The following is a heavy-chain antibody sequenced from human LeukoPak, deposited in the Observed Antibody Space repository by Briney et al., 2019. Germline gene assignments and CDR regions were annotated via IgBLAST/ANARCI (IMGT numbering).Heavy chain of an antibody. CDR1: GYTFTSYY. CDR2: INPSGTNT. D-gene: IGHD2-8*02. Sequence: ASVKVSFKASGYTFTSYYMHWVRQAPGQGLEWMGLINPSGTNTNYAQKFRGRVTMTRDTSTSTVYMDLSSLRSEDTAMYFCAREESGGYFDYWGQGTLVTVSS. V-gene: IGHV1-46*01. J-gene: IGHJ4*02. CDR3: AREESGGYFDY.